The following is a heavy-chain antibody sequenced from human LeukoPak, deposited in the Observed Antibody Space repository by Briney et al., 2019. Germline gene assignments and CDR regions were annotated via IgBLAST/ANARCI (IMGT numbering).Heavy chain of an antibody. V-gene: IGHV4-39*01. CDR3: ARSLGNPYYFDY. J-gene: IGHJ4*02. Sequence: SETLSLTCTVSGGSISGSTGHYWVWIRQPPGKGLEWIGSIYYSGSTYYNPSLKSRVTLSVDTSKNQFSLRLSSVTAADTAVYSCARSLGNPYYFDYWGQGALVTVSS. D-gene: IGHD7-27*01. CDR1: GGSISGSTGHY. CDR2: IYYSGST.